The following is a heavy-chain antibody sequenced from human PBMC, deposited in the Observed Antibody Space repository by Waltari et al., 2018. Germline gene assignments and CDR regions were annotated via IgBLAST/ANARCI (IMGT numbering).Heavy chain of an antibody. CDR2: IWYDGSNK. Sequence: QVQLVESGGGVVQPGRSLRLSCAASGFTFSSYGMHWVRQAPGKGLEWVAVIWYDGSNKYYADSVKGRFTISRDNSKNTLYLQMNSLRAEDTAVYYCATVTYDFWSGSRYGMDVWGQGTTVTVSS. J-gene: IGHJ6*02. CDR1: GFTFSSYG. V-gene: IGHV3-33*01. D-gene: IGHD3-3*01. CDR3: ATVTYDFWSGSRYGMDV.